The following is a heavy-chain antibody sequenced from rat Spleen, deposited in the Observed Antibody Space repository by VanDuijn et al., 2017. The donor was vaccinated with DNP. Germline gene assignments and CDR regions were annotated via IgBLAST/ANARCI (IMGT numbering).Heavy chain of an antibody. CDR1: GYSISSNY. J-gene: IGHJ2*01. CDR3: ARGYYSSYIYFDY. Sequence: EVQLQESGPGLVKPSQSLSLTCSVTGYSISSNYWGWIRKLPGNKMEWMGYISYSDKTNYNPSLKSRISISRDTSKNQFFLQLNSVTTEDTATYYCARGYYSSYIYFDYGGQGVMVTVSS. V-gene: IGHV3-1*01. CDR2: ISYSDKT. D-gene: IGHD1-2*01.